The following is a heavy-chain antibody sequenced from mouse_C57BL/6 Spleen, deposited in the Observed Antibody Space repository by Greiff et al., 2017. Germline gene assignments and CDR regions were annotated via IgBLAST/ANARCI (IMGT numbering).Heavy chain of an antibody. J-gene: IGHJ1*03. CDR1: GYTFTSYW. Sequence: VQLQQPGAELVRPGSSVKLSCKASGYTFTSYWMHWVKQRPIQGLEWIGNIDPSDSETHYNQKFKDKATLTVDKSSSTAYMQLSSLTSEDSAVYCCARLLWLRDWYFDVWGTGTTVTVSS. CDR3: ARLLWLRDWYFDV. V-gene: IGHV1-52*01. CDR2: IDPSDSET. D-gene: IGHD2-2*01.